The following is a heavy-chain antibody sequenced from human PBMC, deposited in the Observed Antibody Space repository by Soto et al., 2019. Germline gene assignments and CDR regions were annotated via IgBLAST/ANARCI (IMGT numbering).Heavy chain of an antibody. D-gene: IGHD3-10*01. CDR1: GFPFTTYG. J-gene: IGHJ4*02. CDR3: VGGQYYFDY. CDR2: ISYDGSNK. V-gene: IGHV3-30*03. Sequence: QVQLVESGGGVVQPGRSLRLSCAASGFPFTTYGMHWVREGPGKGLEWVAVISYDGSNKFYADSVKGRFTISRDNSKNTLYLQISSLRPDDTALYYCVGGQYYFDYRGQGTLVIVSS.